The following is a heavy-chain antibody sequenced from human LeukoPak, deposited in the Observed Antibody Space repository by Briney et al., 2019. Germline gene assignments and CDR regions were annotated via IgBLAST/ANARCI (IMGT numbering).Heavy chain of an antibody. J-gene: IGHJ4*02. CDR3: AKLFLSYLDY. CDR2: ISHDGSHK. CDR1: GFTFSSYG. Sequence: PGRPLRLSCVTSGFTFSSYGMHWVRQAPGKGLEWVAVISHDGSHKYYADSVKGRFTISRDNSENTLFLQMNSLRAEDTAVYYCAKLFLSYLDYWGQGTLVTVSS. D-gene: IGHD2/OR15-2a*01. V-gene: IGHV3-30*18.